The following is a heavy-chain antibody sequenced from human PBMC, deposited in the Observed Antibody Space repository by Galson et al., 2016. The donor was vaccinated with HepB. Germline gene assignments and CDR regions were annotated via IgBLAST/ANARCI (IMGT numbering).Heavy chain of an antibody. Sequence: SLRLSCAASGFTFSSYWMQWVRQAPGKGLEWVSYISSSSSYTNYAESVKGRFTISRDNAKNSLYLQMNSLRAEDTAVYYCARAQTTVVTYIDNWGQGTLVTVSS. J-gene: IGHJ4*02. CDR3: ARAQTTVVTYIDN. V-gene: IGHV3-11*06. CDR1: GFTFSSYW. CDR2: ISSSSSYT. D-gene: IGHD4-23*01.